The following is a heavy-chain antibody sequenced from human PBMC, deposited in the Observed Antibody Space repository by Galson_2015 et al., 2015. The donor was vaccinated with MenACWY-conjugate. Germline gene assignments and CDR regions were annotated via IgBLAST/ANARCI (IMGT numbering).Heavy chain of an antibody. Sequence: SETLSLTCAVSGFSVSNGYYWGWIRQPPGKGLEWIGSISHSGDTFYNPSLKSRVTISIDSSKNQFSLRLSSVTAADTAVYYCARGIVVVVAGALVPSDFDSWGQGTLVTVSS. CDR1: GFSVSNGYY. CDR2: ISHSGDT. V-gene: IGHV4-38-2*01. J-gene: IGHJ4*02. D-gene: IGHD2-15*01. CDR3: ARGIVVVVAGALVPSDFDS.